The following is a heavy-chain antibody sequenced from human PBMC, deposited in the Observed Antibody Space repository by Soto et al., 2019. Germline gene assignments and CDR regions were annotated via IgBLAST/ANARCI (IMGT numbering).Heavy chain of an antibody. Sequence: EVQLVESGGGLVQPGGSLRLSCETSGFMFSAYWMSWVRQDPRKGLEWVATISGGASDKFYVDSVKGRFTISRDDAKNSLYLQMNSMRDEDTAVYYCGSEDWHRFDHWGQGTLVTVSS. CDR3: GSEDWHRFDH. CDR1: GFMFSAYW. V-gene: IGHV3-7*01. CDR2: ISGGASDK. J-gene: IGHJ4*02. D-gene: IGHD2-21*01.